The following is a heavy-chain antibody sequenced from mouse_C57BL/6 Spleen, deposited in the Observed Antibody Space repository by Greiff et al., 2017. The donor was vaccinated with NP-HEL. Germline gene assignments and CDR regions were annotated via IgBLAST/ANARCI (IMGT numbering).Heavy chain of an antibody. V-gene: IGHV1-82*01. J-gene: IGHJ3*01. CDR2: IYPGDGDT. CDR1: GYAFSSSW. Sequence: VQLQQSGPELVKPGASVKISCKASGYAFSSSWMNWVKQRPGKGLEWIGRIYPGDGDTNYNGKFKGKATLTADKSSSTAYMQLSSLTSEDSAVYFCATYGPRGFAYWGQGTLVTVSA. D-gene: IGHD1-2*01. CDR3: ATYGPRGFAY.